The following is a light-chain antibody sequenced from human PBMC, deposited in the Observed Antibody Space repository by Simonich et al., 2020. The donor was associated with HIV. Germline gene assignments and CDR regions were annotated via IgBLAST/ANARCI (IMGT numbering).Light chain of an antibody. CDR2: TAS. CDR1: QSISSY. CDR3: QQSYVTLLT. V-gene: IGKV1-39*01. Sequence: DIQMTQSPSSLSASLGDRVTITCRASQSISSYLNWYQQKPGKAPNLLIYTASTLQSGVPSRFSGDGSGTDFTLTITSLQPEDFATYYCQQSYVTLLTFGGGTKVEIK. J-gene: IGKJ4*01.